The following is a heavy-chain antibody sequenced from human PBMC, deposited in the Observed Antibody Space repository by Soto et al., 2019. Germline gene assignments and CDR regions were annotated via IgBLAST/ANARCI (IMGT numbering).Heavy chain of an antibody. CDR3: AFRQEYRGSWVSGWFDP. CDR2: LYWDDDK. Sequence: QITLKASGPTVVKPTQTLTLTCTFSGFSLSTSGVGVGWIRQTPGKALAWLALLYWDDDKRYSPSLKTTLTINKDTPRNQVVLTRTNMDPVDTATYYCAFRQEYRGSWVSGWFDPWGQGTLVTFSS. V-gene: IGHV2-5*02. D-gene: IGHD6-13*01. J-gene: IGHJ5*02. CDR1: GFSLSTSGVG.